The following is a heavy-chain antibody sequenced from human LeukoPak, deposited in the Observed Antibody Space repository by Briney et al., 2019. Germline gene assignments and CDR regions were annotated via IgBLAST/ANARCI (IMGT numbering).Heavy chain of an antibody. J-gene: IGHJ4*02. V-gene: IGHV4-59*12. Sequence: SDTLSLTCSVSGVPISTCYWSWLRQSPGKGLEWIAYVYYNGDIMYNPSLKSRVTISLDTSKSQVSLKLSSVTAADTAVYYCARDHRRGGVQIAAAGTYWGQGTLVTVSS. CDR3: ARDHRRGGVQIAAAGTY. CDR2: VYYNGDI. CDR1: GVPISTCY. D-gene: IGHD6-13*01.